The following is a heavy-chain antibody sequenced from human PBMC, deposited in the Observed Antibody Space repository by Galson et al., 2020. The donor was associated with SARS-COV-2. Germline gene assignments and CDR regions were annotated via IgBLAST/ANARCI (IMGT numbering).Heavy chain of an antibody. V-gene: IGHV3-23*01. J-gene: IGHJ4*02. CDR2: ISGSGGSA. D-gene: IGHD3-22*01. CDR3: ANYESTGYYLDY. Sequence: GGSLRLSCAASGFNFKTSAMTWVRQAPGKGLEWVATISGSGGSAFYEDSVRGRVSISRDNSKNTLYLQLNSLRVEDTAFYYCANYESTGYYLDYWGQGTLVTVSS. CDR1: GFNFKTSA.